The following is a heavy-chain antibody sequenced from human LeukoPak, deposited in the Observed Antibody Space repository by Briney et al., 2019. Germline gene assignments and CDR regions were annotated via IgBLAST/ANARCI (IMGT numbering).Heavy chain of an antibody. CDR2: ISWNSGSI. Sequence: GGSLRLSCAASGFTFDDYAMHWVRQAPGKGLEWVSGISWNSGSIGYADSVKGRFTISRDNAKNSLYLQMNSLRAEDTALYYCAKTREYKQWLDDAFDIWGQGTMVTVSS. V-gene: IGHV3-9*01. J-gene: IGHJ3*02. CDR3: AKTREYKQWLDDAFDI. CDR1: GFTFDDYA. D-gene: IGHD6-19*01.